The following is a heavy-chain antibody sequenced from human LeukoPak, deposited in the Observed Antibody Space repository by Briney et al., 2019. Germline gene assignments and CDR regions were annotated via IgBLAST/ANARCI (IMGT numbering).Heavy chain of an antibody. Sequence: PGGSLKLSCAASGFTFSSYVMHWVRQAPGKGLEWVAIISYDGCNEYYADSVKGRFTISRDNSKNTLYLQMNSLRAEDTAVYYCAKDHYYDSSGYWYNGRSNWYFDLWGRGTLVTVSS. V-gene: IGHV3-30*04. D-gene: IGHD3-22*01. CDR1: GFTFSSYV. CDR2: ISYDGCNE. J-gene: IGHJ2*01. CDR3: AKDHYYDSSGYWYNGRSNWYFDL.